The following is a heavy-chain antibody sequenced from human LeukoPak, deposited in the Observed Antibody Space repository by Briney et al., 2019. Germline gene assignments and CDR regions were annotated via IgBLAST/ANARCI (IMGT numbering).Heavy chain of an antibody. V-gene: IGHV3-73*01. Sequence: PGGSLRLSCAASGFTFSGSAMHWVRQATGKGLEWVGRIRSKANSYATAYAASVKGRFTISRDDSKNTAYLQMNSLKTEDTAVYYCTSVTWEPQNWFDPWGQGTLVTVSS. CDR2: IRSKANSYAT. D-gene: IGHD1-26*01. CDR3: TSVTWEPQNWFDP. CDR1: GFTFSGSA. J-gene: IGHJ5*02.